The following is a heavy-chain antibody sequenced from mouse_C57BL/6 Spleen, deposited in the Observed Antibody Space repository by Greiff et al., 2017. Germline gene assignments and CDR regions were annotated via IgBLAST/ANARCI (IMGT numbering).Heavy chain of an antibody. D-gene: IGHD6-5*01. CDR1: GYTFTGYW. CDR3: ERPPNLCSSSSLFDY. J-gene: IGHJ2*01. Sequence: QVQLQQSGAELMQPWPSVKLSCKSSGYTFTGYWIELVKQRPRPGLEWIGVILPGCGSTNYNQPFKGTATFTANTSSNTTYMQLSSLTTEASAIYYCERPPNLCSSSSLFDYWGKGTTLTVSS. CDR2: ILPGCGST. V-gene: IGHV1-9*01.